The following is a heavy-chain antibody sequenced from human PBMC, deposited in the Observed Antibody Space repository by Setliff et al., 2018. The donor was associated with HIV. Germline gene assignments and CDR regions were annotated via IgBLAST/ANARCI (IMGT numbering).Heavy chain of an antibody. J-gene: IGHJ4*02. CDR3: ARDWVAAAGVMGDY. CDR1: GYIFANYG. D-gene: IGHD6-13*01. V-gene: IGHV1-18*01. Sequence: VASVKVSCKASGYIFANYGISWVRQAPGQGLEWMGWISAYNGNTKYAQKLQGRVTMTTDTSTSTAYMELWSLRSDDTAVYYCARDWVAAAGVMGDYWGQGTLVTVSS. CDR2: ISAYNGNT.